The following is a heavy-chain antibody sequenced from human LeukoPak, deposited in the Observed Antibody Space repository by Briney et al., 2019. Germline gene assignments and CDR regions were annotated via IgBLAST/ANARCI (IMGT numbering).Heavy chain of an antibody. Sequence: GGSLRLSCVASGFSVSTKYMSWVRQAPGKGLEWVSAIFSVGRTDYTDSVKGRFTISRDDSMNTLYLQMNSLRVEDTAMYYCARERGSEFDFWGQGTLVTVSS. J-gene: IGHJ4*02. V-gene: IGHV3-53*01. CDR2: IFSVGRT. D-gene: IGHD3-10*01. CDR1: GFSVSTKY. CDR3: ARERGSEFDF.